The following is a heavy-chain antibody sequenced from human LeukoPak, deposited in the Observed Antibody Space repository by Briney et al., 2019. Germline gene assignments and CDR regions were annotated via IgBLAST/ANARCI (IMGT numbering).Heavy chain of an antibody. CDR3: AKRSAPGTYYMDV. J-gene: IGHJ6*03. V-gene: IGHV3-30*02. D-gene: IGHD3-10*01. CDR1: GFTISSHG. CDR2: IRYDGSSK. Sequence: PGGSLRLSCAASGFTISSHGMHWVRQAPGKGLEWVAFIRYDGSSKNYVDSVKGRFTISRDNSENTLYLQMNSLRAEDTAVYYCAKRSAPGTYYMDVWGKGTTVTVSS.